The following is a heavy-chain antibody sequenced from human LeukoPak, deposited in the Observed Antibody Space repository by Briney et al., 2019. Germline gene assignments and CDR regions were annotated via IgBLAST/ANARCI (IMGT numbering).Heavy chain of an antibody. CDR2: ISGSGGST. CDR3: TTEYYYDSSGYRAPQDFDY. D-gene: IGHD3-22*01. Sequence: GGSLRLSFAASGFTFSSYAMSWVRQAPGKGLEWVSAISGSGGSTYYADSVKGRFTISRDNSKNTLYLQMNSLKTEDTAVYYCTTEYYYDSSGYRAPQDFDYWGQGTLVTVSS. CDR1: GFTFSSYA. V-gene: IGHV3-23*01. J-gene: IGHJ4*02.